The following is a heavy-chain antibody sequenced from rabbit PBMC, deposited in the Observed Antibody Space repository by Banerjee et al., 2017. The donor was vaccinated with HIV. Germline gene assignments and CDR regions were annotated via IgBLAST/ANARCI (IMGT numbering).Heavy chain of an antibody. V-gene: IGHV1S45*01. Sequence: QEQLEESGGGLVQPEGSLTLTCAASGFSFSSSYWLCWVRQAPGKGLEWIACISTGSSGSTYYASWANGRFTISKTSSTTVTLQMTSLTAADSATYFCTRDFDFWGPGTLVTVS. J-gene: IGHJ6*01. CDR2: ISTGSSGST. CDR1: GFSFSSSYW. CDR3: TRDFDF.